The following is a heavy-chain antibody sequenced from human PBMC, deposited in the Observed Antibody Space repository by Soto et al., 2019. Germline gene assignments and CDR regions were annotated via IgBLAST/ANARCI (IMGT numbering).Heavy chain of an antibody. CDR3: ARGYDFWSGYYIVRRPGGMDV. CDR1: GGAISSSSYY. V-gene: IGHV4-39*07. D-gene: IGHD3-3*01. J-gene: IGHJ6*02. CDR2: IYYSGST. Sequence: SEALSLTCTVSGGAISSSSYYWGWIRQPPGNGLEWILSIYYSGSTYYNPSLKSRVTISVDTSKNQFSLKLSSVTAADTAVYYCARGYDFWSGYYIVRRPGGMDVWGQGTTVTVSS.